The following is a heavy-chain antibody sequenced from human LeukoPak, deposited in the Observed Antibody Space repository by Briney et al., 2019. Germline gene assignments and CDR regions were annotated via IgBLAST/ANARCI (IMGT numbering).Heavy chain of an antibody. V-gene: IGHV1-18*01. CDR2: ISAYNGNT. J-gene: IGHJ4*02. Sequence: GASVKVSCKASGYTFTSYGISWVRQAPGQGLEWMGWISAYNGNTNYAQKLQGRVTMTTDTSTSTAYMELRSLRSDDTAVYYCARDIGRLYGPSSFDYWGQGTLVTVSS. CDR3: ARDIGRLYGPSSFDY. D-gene: IGHD4-17*01. CDR1: GYTFTSYG.